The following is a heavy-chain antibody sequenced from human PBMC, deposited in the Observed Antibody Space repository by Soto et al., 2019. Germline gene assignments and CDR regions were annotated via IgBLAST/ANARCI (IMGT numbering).Heavy chain of an antibody. Sequence: GGSLRLSCVASGFTFSSYDMHWVRQATGKGLEWVSAIGTAGDTYYPGSVKGRFTISRENAKNSLYLQMNSLRAGDTAVYYCARVLAGTLYFDYWGQGTRVTVAS. J-gene: IGHJ4*02. D-gene: IGHD6-19*01. V-gene: IGHV3-13*01. CDR1: GFTFSSYD. CDR3: ARVLAGTLYFDY. CDR2: IGTAGDT.